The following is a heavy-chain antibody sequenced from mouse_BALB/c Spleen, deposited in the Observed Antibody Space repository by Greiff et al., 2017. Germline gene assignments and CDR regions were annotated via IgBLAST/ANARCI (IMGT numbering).Heavy chain of an antibody. D-gene: IGHD2-10*02. Sequence: VQLQQSGAELMKPGASVKISCKATGYTFSSYSIEWVKQRPGHGLEWIGEILPGSGSTNYNEKFKGKATFTADTSSNTAYMQLSSLTSEDSAVYYCAREGYGNYVAYWGQGTLVTVSA. CDR3: AREGYGNYVAY. V-gene: IGHV1-9*01. J-gene: IGHJ3*01. CDR2: ILPGSGST. CDR1: GYTFSSYS.